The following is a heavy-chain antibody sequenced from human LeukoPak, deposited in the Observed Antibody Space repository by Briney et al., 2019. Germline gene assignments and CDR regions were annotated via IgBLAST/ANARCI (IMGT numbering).Heavy chain of an antibody. D-gene: IGHD3-10*01. CDR2: ISSSGTTT. CDR1: GFTVTTYY. J-gene: IGHJ1*01. V-gene: IGHV3-11*04. CDR3: VRRGLIETEYLER. Sequence: PGGSLRLSCAASGFTVTTYYMTWVRQAPGKGPEWVSYISSSGTTTYYADSVKGRFTISRDNAKNSLYLQMNSLRAEDTAVYYCVRRGLIETEYLERWGQGTLVIVSS.